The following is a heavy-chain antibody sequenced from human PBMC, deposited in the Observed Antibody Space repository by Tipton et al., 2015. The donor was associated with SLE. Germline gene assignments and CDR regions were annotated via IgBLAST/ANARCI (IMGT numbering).Heavy chain of an antibody. V-gene: IGHV4-59*01. D-gene: IGHD6-13*01. CDR3: ATSYSSNWYGEHY. CDR2: FHYSGYT. Sequence: GLVKPSETLSLTCSLSDDSISFYYCNWIRQSPGKGLEWIGSFHYSGYTNYSPSLKSRVTMSVDTSKNQFSLRLSSVTTADTALYYCATSYSSNWYGEHYWGQGTLVTVSS. CDR1: DDSISFYY. J-gene: IGHJ4*02.